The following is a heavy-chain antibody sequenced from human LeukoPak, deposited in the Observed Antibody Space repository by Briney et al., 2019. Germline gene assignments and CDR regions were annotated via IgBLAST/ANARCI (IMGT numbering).Heavy chain of an antibody. J-gene: IGHJ3*02. D-gene: IGHD1-26*01. CDR2: INPSGGTT. V-gene: IGHV1-46*01. CDR1: GSTFTPNY. CDR3: AREGGVVGATTGRRGFDI. Sequence: ASVKVSCKTSGSTFTPNYIHWVRQAPGQGLEWMGIINPSGGTTVYAPNVQGRITMTRDTSTSTVYMDLNSLRSEDTAVYYCAREGGVVGATTGRRGFDIWGQGTVVTVSP.